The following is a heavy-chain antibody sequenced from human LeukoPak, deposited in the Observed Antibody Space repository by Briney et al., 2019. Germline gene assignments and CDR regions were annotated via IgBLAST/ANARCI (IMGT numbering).Heavy chain of an antibody. CDR3: ARAGYDSSVNS. D-gene: IGHD3-22*01. J-gene: IGHJ4*02. V-gene: IGHV4-59*01. CDR1: GSSISSYY. CDR2: IYYSGST. Sequence: PSETLSLTCTVSGSSISSYYWSWIRQPPGKGLEWIGYIYYSGSTNYNPSLKSRVTISVDTSKNQFSLKLSSVTAADTAVYYCARAGYDSSVNSWGQGTLVTVSS.